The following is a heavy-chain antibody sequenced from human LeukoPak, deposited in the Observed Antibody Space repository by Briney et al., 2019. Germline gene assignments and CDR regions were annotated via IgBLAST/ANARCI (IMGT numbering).Heavy chain of an antibody. D-gene: IGHD3-10*01. Sequence: SETLSLTCAVDGGSFSGYYWNWIRQPPGKGLEWIGEINHSGSTNYNPSLKSRVTISVDTSKNQFSLKLSSVTAADTAVYYCASILLLWFGEDYWGQGTLVTVSS. J-gene: IGHJ4*02. CDR3: ASILLLWFGEDY. CDR1: GGSFSGYY. CDR2: INHSGST. V-gene: IGHV4-34*01.